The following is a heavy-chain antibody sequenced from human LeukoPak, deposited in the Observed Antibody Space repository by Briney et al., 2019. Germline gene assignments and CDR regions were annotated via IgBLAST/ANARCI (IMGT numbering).Heavy chain of an antibody. D-gene: IGHD6-19*01. Sequence: GGSLRLSCAASGFTFSSSGMHWVRQAPGKGLEWVAFIRYDGSNKYYADSVKGRFTISRDNSKNTLYLQMNSLKPEDTAVYYCAISPGGSTGWFPDSWGQGTLVTVSS. J-gene: IGHJ4*02. CDR1: GFTFSSSG. CDR3: AISPGGSTGWFPDS. CDR2: IRYDGSNK. V-gene: IGHV3-30*02.